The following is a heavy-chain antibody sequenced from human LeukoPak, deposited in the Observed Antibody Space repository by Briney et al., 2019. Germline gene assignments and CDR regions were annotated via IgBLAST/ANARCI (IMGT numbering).Heavy chain of an antibody. J-gene: IGHJ4*02. Sequence: PSETLSLTCTVSGGSISSGSYCWSWIRQPAGKGLEWIGHIYSSGSTNYNPSLKSRVTISVDTSKNQFSLKLSSVTAADTAVYYCARAHCGGDCYLFDYWGQGTLVTVSS. CDR1: GGSISSGSYC. D-gene: IGHD2-21*02. CDR3: ARAHCGGDCYLFDY. V-gene: IGHV4-61*09. CDR2: IYSSGST.